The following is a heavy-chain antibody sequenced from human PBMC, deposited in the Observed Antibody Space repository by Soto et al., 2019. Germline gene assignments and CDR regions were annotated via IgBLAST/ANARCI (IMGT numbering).Heavy chain of an antibody. CDR2: INHSGST. D-gene: IGHD6-19*01. Sequence: SETLSLTCAVYGGSFSGYHWSWIRQPPGKGLEWIGEINHSGSTSYNPSLKSRVTISVDTSKIQFSLKVTSVTAADTAAYYCARGSGRGNGWGTYFYYGMDVWGQGTTVTVSS. J-gene: IGHJ6*02. CDR3: ARGSGRGNGWGTYFYYGMDV. CDR1: GGSFSGYH. V-gene: IGHV4-34*01.